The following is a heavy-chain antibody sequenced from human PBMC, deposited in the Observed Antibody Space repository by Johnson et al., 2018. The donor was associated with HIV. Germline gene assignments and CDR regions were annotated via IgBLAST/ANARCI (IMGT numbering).Heavy chain of an antibody. J-gene: IGHJ3*02. CDR1: GFTFSDYY. D-gene: IGHD2-8*02. CDR3: ARDKEDIVLVGAFDI. Sequence: QVQLVESGGGLVKPGWSLRLSCAASGFTFSDYYMSWIRQAPGKGLEWVSYISSSGSTIYYADSVKGRFTISRDNAKKSQYLQMNSLRAEDTAVYYCARDKEDIVLVGAFDIWGQGTMVTVSS. CDR2: ISSSGSTI. V-gene: IGHV3-11*04.